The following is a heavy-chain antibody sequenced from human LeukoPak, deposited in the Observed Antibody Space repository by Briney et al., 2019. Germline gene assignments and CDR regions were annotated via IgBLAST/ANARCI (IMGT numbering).Heavy chain of an antibody. CDR1: GGSISSYY. J-gene: IGHJ4*02. CDR3: ARGETGTTPDY. CDR2: IYYSGST. V-gene: IGHV4-59*01. D-gene: IGHD1-1*01. Sequence: SETLSLTCTVSGGSISSYYWSWIRQPPGKGLEWIGYIYYSGSTNYNTSLKRRVTISVDTSKNQFSLKLSSVTAADTAVYYCARGETGTTPDYWGQGTLVTVSS.